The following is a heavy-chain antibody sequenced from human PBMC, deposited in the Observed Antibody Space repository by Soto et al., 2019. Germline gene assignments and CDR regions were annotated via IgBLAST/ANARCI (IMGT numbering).Heavy chain of an antibody. Sequence: SETLSLTCTVSGDSISNSYWSWIRQSPEKGLEWIGYIYSSGSTNYNPSLNSRVTISVDTSKNQFSLKLSSLSAADTAVYYCARKGWSSATSCYGSFDPWGQGIPVTVSS. J-gene: IGHJ5*02. CDR2: IYSSGST. V-gene: IGHV4-59*08. D-gene: IGHD2-2*01. CDR1: GDSISNSY. CDR3: ARKGWSSATSCYGSFDP.